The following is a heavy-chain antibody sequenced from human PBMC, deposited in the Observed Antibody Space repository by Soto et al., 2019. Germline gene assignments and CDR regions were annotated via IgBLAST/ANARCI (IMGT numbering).Heavy chain of an antibody. J-gene: IGHJ4*02. D-gene: IGHD3-10*01. V-gene: IGHV1-46*01. CDR3: ARAPPYKMVRGVREDY. Sequence: QVQLVQSGAEVKKPGASVKVSCKASGYTFTSYYMHWVRQAPGQGLEWMGIINPSGGSTSYAQKFQGRVTRTRDTSTSTVYMELSSLRSEDTAVYYCARAPPYKMVRGVREDYGGQGTLVTVSS. CDR2: INPSGGST. CDR1: GYTFTSYY.